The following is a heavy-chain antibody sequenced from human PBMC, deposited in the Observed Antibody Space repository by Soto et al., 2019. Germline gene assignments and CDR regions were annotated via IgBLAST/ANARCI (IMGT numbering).Heavy chain of an antibody. CDR3: ARDRSNQLLWFGESSWGMDV. V-gene: IGHV1-18*01. Sequence: QVQLVQSGAEVKKPGASVKVSCKASGYTFTSYGISWVRQAPGQGLEWMGWISAYNGNTNYAQKLQGRVTMTTDTSKSTAYMELRSLRSGDTAVYYCARDRSNQLLWFGESSWGMDVWGQGTTVTVSS. CDR2: ISAYNGNT. D-gene: IGHD3-10*01. J-gene: IGHJ6*02. CDR1: GYTFTSYG.